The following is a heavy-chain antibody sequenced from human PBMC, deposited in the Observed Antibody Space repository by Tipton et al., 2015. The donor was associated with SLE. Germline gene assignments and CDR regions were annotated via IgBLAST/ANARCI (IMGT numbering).Heavy chain of an antibody. CDR3: ARGLLYVGGGYNWFDP. V-gene: IGHV4-34*01. D-gene: IGHD3-10*02. Sequence: TLSLTCAVYGGSFSGYYWSWIRQPPGKGLEWIGEINHSGSTNYNPSLKSRVTISVDTSKNQFSLKLSSVTAADTAVYYCARGLLYVGGGYNWFDPWGQGTLVTVSS. CDR2: INHSGST. CDR1: GGSFSGYY. J-gene: IGHJ5*02.